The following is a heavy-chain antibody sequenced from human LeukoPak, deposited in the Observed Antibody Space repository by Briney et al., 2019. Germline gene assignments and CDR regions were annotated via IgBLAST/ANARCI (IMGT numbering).Heavy chain of an antibody. J-gene: IGHJ3*02. CDR2: IYPYSGDT. CDR3: ARDRNSGSSLDI. V-gene: IGHV1-2*02. Sequence: ASVTVSCKASESTFTGYYIHWVRQAPGQGLEWMGWIYPYSGDTNYAQNFQGRVTMTRDTSISTAYMELSSLKSDDTAVYYCARDRNSGSSLDIWGQGTMLTVSS. CDR1: ESTFTGYY. D-gene: IGHD6-6*01.